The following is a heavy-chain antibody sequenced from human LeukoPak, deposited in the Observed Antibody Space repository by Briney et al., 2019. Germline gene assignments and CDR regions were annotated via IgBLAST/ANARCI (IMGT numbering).Heavy chain of an antibody. CDR1: GYTFTGFH. D-gene: IGHD1-26*01. Sequence: ASVKVSCKASGYTFTGFHMHWVRQAPGQGLEWMGWINPNSGGTNYAQNFQGRVTMTRDTSISTAYMELSRLRSDDTAVYYCARATVGAPWSYYYYMDVWGKGTTVTVSS. CDR2: INPNSGGT. J-gene: IGHJ6*03. CDR3: ARATVGAPWSYYYYMDV. V-gene: IGHV1-2*02.